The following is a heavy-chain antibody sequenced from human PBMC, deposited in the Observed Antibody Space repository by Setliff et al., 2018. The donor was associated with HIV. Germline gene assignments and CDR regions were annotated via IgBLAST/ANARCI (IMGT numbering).Heavy chain of an antibody. Sequence: PGGSLRLSCAASGFTFSRYAMSWVCQAPGKGLAWVSGLSGSGVGTYYAGSVKGRFTISRDNSKNTLYLQMNSLRAEDTAVYYCAKAGDYYDRTTFDSWGQGTLVTVSS. CDR3: AKAGDYYDRTTFDS. CDR2: LSGSGVGT. V-gene: IGHV3-23*01. CDR1: GFTFSRYA. D-gene: IGHD3-22*01. J-gene: IGHJ4*02.